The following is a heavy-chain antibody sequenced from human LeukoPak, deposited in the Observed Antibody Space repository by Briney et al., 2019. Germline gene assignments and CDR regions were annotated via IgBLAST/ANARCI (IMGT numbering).Heavy chain of an antibody. Sequence: SETLSLTCTVSGGSISSYYWSWIRQPPGKGLEWIGYIYYSGSTNYNPSLKSRVTISVDTSKNQFSLKLSSVTAADTAVYYCARDGYAGRVNWFDPWGQGTLVTVSS. CDR2: IYYSGST. V-gene: IGHV4-59*01. D-gene: IGHD5-18*01. CDR3: ARDGYAGRVNWFDP. J-gene: IGHJ5*02. CDR1: GGSISSYY.